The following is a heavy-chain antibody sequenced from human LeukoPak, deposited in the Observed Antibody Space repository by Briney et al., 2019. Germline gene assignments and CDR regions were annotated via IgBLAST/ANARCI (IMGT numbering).Heavy chain of an antibody. V-gene: IGHV4-59*01. D-gene: IGHD2-21*01. Sequence: SETLSLTCTVSGGSISSYYWSWIRQPPGKGLEWIGYIYYSGSTNYNPSLKSRVTISVDTSKNQFSLKLSSVTAADTAVYYCARARVVVIPKAYYYYGMDVWGQGTTVTVSS. CDR3: ARARVVVIPKAYYYYGMDV. J-gene: IGHJ6*02. CDR1: GGSISSYY. CDR2: IYYSGST.